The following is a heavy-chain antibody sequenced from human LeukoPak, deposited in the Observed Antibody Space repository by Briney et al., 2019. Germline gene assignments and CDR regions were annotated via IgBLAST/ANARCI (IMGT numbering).Heavy chain of an antibody. J-gene: IGHJ4*02. CDR1: GFTFSSYS. Sequence: GGSLRLSCAASGFTFSSYSMNWVRQAPGKGLEWVSYISSSSSTIYYADSVKGRFTISRDNSKNTLYLQMNSLRAEDTAVYYCAVGATNFDYWGQGTLVTVSS. V-gene: IGHV3-48*01. D-gene: IGHD1-26*01. CDR2: ISSSSSTI. CDR3: AVGATNFDY.